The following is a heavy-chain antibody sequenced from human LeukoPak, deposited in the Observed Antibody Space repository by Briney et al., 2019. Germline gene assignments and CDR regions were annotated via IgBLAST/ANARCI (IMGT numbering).Heavy chain of an antibody. CDR2: IYYSGST. J-gene: IGHJ1*01. CDR3: ARPTPPAIAAAGILH. CDR1: GGSISSSSYY. Sequence: SETLSLTCTVSGGSISSSSYYWGWIRQPPGKGLEWIGSIYYSGSTYYNPSLKSRVTISVDTSKNQFSLKLSSVTAADTAVYYCARPTPPAIAAAGILHWGQGTLVTVTS. D-gene: IGHD6-13*01. V-gene: IGHV4-39*01.